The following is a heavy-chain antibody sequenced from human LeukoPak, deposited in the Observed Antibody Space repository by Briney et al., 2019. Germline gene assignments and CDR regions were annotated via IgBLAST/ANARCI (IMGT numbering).Heavy chain of an antibody. Sequence: GESLKISCKGSGYSFTSYGIGWVRQMPGKGLEWMWIIYPGDSDTRYSPSFQGQVTISADKSISTAYLQWSSLKASDTAMYYCARHLDYYDSSGYHDYFDYWGQGTLVTVSS. D-gene: IGHD3-22*01. CDR1: GYSFTSYG. J-gene: IGHJ4*02. V-gene: IGHV5-51*01. CDR3: ARHLDYYDSSGYHDYFDY. CDR2: IYPGDSDT.